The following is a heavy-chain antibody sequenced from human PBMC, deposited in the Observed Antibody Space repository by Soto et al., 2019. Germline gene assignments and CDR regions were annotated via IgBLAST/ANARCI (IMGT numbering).Heavy chain of an antibody. V-gene: IGHV3-30*18. CDR1: GFTFSSYG. CDR3: AKESVPAAMGDYIDYSNYVGLPYFDY. CDR2: ISYDGSNK. D-gene: IGHD2-2*01. J-gene: IGHJ4*02. Sequence: QVQLVESGGGVVQPGRSLRLSCAASGFTFSSYGMRWVRQAPGKGLEWVAVISYDGSNKYYADSVKGRFTISRDNSKNTLYLQMNSLRAEDTAVYYCAKESVPAAMGDYIDYSNYVGLPYFDYWGQGTLVTVSS.